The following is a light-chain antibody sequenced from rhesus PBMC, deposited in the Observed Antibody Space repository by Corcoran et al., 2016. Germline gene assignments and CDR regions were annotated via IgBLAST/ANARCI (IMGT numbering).Light chain of an antibody. CDR3: QQYSNWPLT. J-gene: IGKJ4*01. Sequence: EIVMTQSPATLSLSPGERATLSCRASQSVSSYVAWYQQKPEQAPRLLIYGACSRATGIPDRFSGSGSGTDFTLTISSLEPEDFAVYYCQQYSNWPLTFGGGTKVEIK. CDR2: GAC. V-gene: IGKV3S9*01. CDR1: QSVSSY.